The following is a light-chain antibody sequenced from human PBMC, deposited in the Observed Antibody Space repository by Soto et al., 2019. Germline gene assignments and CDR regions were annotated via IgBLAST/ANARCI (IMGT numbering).Light chain of an antibody. J-gene: IGKJ2*02. V-gene: IGKV1-5*03. CDR3: QEYDGHCT. CDR1: QNIKSR. CDR2: MAS. Sequence: DIPMTQSPSTLSASVGDRVSITCRTSQNIKSRLAWYQQKPGKAPKLLIYMASSLQSGVPSRFSGSGSGTEFTLTISSLQPDDFTTYFCQEYDGHCTFGQGTKLEMK.